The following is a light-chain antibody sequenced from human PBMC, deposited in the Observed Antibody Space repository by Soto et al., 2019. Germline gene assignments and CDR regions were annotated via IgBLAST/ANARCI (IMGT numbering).Light chain of an antibody. Sequence: QSVLTQPASVSGSPGQSITISCTGSSSDVGTYDLVSWYQHHPGAAPKPMIYEATRRPSGISNRFSGSKSGNTASLTISGLQAEDEADYYCCSFAGSNSWVFGGGTKLTVL. V-gene: IGLV2-23*01. CDR1: SSDVGTYDL. CDR2: EAT. CDR3: CSFAGSNSWV. J-gene: IGLJ3*02.